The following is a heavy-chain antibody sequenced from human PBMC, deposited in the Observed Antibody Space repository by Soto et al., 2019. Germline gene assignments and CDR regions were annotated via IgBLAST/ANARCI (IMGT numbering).Heavy chain of an antibody. J-gene: IGHJ3*02. CDR1: GFTFSDFY. CDR2: ISSSGDTT. V-gene: IGHV3-11*01. Sequence: QVQLVESGGGLVKPGGSLRLSCAASGFTFSDFYMSWIRQAPGRGLEWVSYISSSGDTTYYADSVKGRFTISRDNAKKSLYLQMTSLRAEDTAVYYCASDPVHSERRTGIWGQGTMVTVSS. D-gene: IGHD1-1*01. CDR3: ASDPVHSERRTGI.